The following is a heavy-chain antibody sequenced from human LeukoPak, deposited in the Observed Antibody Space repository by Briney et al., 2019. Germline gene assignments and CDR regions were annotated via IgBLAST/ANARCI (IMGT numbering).Heavy chain of an antibody. CDR1: GFTFSSYW. D-gene: IGHD6-13*01. CDR2: IKQDGSEK. J-gene: IGHJ3*02. Sequence: GGSLRLSCAASGFTFSSYWMSWVRQAPGKGLEWVANIKQDGSEKYYVDSVKGRFTISRDNAKNSLYLQMNSLRAEDTAVYYCARWGTYRSSWLGAFDIWGQGTMVSVSS. V-gene: IGHV3-7*05. CDR3: ARWGTYRSSWLGAFDI.